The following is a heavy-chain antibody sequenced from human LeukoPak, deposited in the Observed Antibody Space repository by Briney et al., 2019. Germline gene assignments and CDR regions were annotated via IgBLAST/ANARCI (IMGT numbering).Heavy chain of an antibody. J-gene: IGHJ6*03. CDR1: GFTFSSYS. CDR3: ARKSAGWLWDYYMDV. D-gene: IGHD3-22*01. Sequence: PGGSLRLSCAASGFTFSSYSMNWVRQAPGKGLEWVSYISSSSSTIYYADSVKGRFTISRDNAKNSLYLQMNSLRAEDTAVYYCARKSAGWLWDYYMDVWGKGTTVTVSS. CDR2: ISSSSSTI. V-gene: IGHV3-48*01.